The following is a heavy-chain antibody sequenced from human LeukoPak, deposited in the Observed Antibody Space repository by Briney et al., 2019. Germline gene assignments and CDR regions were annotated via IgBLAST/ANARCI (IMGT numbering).Heavy chain of an antibody. CDR1: GGSFSGYY. CDR2: INHSGST. V-gene: IGHV4-34*01. D-gene: IGHD6-6*01. Sequence: PSGTLSLTCAVYGGSFSGYYWSWIRQPPGKGLEWIGEINHSGSTNYNPSLKSRVTISVDTSKNQFSLKLSSVTAADTAVYYCARRGSSSVYWGQGTLVTVSS. J-gene: IGHJ4*02. CDR3: ARRGSSSVY.